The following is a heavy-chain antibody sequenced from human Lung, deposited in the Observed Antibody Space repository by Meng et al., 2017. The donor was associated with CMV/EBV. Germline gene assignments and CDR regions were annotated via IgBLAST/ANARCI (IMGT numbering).Heavy chain of an antibody. CDR2: ISSGGTSR. CDR3: TRGSASWSEYNWFAP. J-gene: IGHJ5*02. V-gene: IGHV3-48*03. Sequence: GGSLRLXXATSGFTFSSYEMNWVRQAPGKGLEWISYISSGGTSRYYADSVKGRFSISIDNAKNSLYLQMNSLRVEDTALYYCTRGSASWSEYNWFAPWGQGTXVTVAS. CDR1: GFTFSSYE. D-gene: IGHD6-13*01.